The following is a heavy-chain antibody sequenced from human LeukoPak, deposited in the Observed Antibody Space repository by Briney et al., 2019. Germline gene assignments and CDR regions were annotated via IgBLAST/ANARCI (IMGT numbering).Heavy chain of an antibody. CDR3: ARDGGINTNFDY. V-gene: IGHV3-7*01. Sequence: GGSLRLSCAASGFTFRNYWMGWVRQAPGKGLEWVANTKPDGSAEYYADSVRGRFTTSRDNANNLLYLQMNRLRADDTAVYYCARDGGINTNFDYWGQGTLVTVSS. D-gene: IGHD2-15*01. CDR1: GFTFRNYW. CDR2: TKPDGSAE. J-gene: IGHJ4*02.